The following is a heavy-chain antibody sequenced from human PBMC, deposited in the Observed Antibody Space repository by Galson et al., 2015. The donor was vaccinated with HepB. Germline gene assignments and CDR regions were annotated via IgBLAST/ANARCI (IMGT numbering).Heavy chain of an antibody. Sequence: PALVKPTQTLTLTCTFSGFSLSTSGMCVNWIRQPPGKALEWLARIDWNDDKFYSTSLKTRLSISKDTSKNQVVLTVTNMDPVDTATYYCARSLKWLGELSPFFDFWGQGTLVTVSS. V-gene: IGHV2-70*17. CDR2: IDWNDDK. J-gene: IGHJ4*02. D-gene: IGHD3-10*01. CDR1: GFSLSTSGMC. CDR3: ARSLKWLGELSPFFDF.